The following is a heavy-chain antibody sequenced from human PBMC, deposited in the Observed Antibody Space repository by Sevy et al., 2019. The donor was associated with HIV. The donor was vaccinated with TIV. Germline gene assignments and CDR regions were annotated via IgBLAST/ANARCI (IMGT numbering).Heavy chain of an antibody. CDR1: GFAVSSNY. CDR2: IYSGGTT. CDR3: AREREFTIFGVLIEYGMDV. V-gene: IGHV3-53*01. D-gene: IGHD3-3*01. J-gene: IGHJ6*02. Sequence: GGSLRLSCAASGFAVSSNYMSWVRQAPGKGLEWVSVIYSGGTTYYADTVKGRFTISRDNSKNTLYRQMNNLRAEDTAVYYCAREREFTIFGVLIEYGMDVWGQGTTVTVSS.